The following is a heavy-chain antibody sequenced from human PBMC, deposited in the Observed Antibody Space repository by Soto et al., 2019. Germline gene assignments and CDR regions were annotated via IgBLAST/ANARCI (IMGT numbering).Heavy chain of an antibody. CDR2: IKQDGSEK. CDR3: ARGDYGSGATNWFDP. D-gene: IGHD3-10*01. Sequence: GGSLRLSCAASGFTFSSYWMSWVRQAPGKGLEWVANIKQDGSEKYYVDSVKGRFTISRDNAKNSLYLQMNSLRAEDTAVYYCARGDYGSGATNWFDPWGQGTLVTVSS. CDR1: GFTFSSYW. J-gene: IGHJ5*02. V-gene: IGHV3-7*05.